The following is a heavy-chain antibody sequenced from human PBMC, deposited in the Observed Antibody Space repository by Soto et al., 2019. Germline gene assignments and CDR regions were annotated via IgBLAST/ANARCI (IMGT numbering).Heavy chain of an antibody. CDR1: RFTFSDNA. Sequence: EVQLLESGGGLVQPGGSLTLSCTASRFTFSDNARIWVRQAPGKGLEWVSVLGGGGADTYYADSVKGGFTISRDNSKNTLYLQMNSLRDEDTAVYYCAKDAVPYNGKWDWFDSWGQGALVTVSS. J-gene: IGHJ5*01. CDR3: AKDAVPYNGKWDWFDS. CDR2: LGGGGADT. V-gene: IGHV3-23*01. D-gene: IGHD1-26*01.